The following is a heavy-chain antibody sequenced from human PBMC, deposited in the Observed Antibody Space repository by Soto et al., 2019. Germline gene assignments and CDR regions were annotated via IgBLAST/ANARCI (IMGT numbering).Heavy chain of an antibody. CDR2: INAGNGNT. J-gene: IGHJ5*02. CDR1: GYTFTSYA. Sequence: ASVKVSCKASGYTFTSYAMHWVRQAPGQRLEWMGWINAGNGNTKYSQKFQGRVTITRDTSTSTAYMELSSLRSEDTAVYYCARDYNTSWGGFDPWGQGTLVTVSS. D-gene: IGHD2-2*01. V-gene: IGHV1-3*01. CDR3: ARDYNTSWGGFDP.